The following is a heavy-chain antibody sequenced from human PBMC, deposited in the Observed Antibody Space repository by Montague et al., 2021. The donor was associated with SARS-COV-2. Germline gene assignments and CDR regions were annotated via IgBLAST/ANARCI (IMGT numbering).Heavy chain of an antibody. CDR1: GFSLDSRGVG. CDR3: AHKNSGWPIEFAN. J-gene: IGHJ4*02. Sequence: PALVKPTQTLTLTCTFSGFSLDSRGVGVGWIRQPPGKALECLALIYRNDDERYGPSLKTRLTVTKDTSKNQVVLTMTNMDPVDTATYFCAHKNSGWPIEFANWGQGALVTVSS. D-gene: IGHD6-19*01. V-gene: IGHV2-5*01. CDR2: IYRNDDE.